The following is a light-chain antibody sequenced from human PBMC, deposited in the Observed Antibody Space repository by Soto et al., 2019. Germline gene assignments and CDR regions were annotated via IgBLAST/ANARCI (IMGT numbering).Light chain of an antibody. CDR3: QSYDSSLSGVV. V-gene: IGLV1-40*01. Sequence: QSVLTQPPSVSGAPGQRVTISRTGSSSNIGAGYDVHWYQQLPETAPKLLIYGNSNRPSGVPDRFSGSKSGTSASLAITGLQAEDEADYYCQSYDSSLSGVVFGGGTKLTVL. CDR1: SSNIGAGYD. CDR2: GNS. J-gene: IGLJ2*01.